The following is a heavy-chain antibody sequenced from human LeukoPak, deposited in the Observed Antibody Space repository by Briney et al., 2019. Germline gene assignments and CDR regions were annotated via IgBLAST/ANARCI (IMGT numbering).Heavy chain of an antibody. CDR2: INHSGST. D-gene: IGHD3-10*01. Sequence: SETLSLTCTVSGGSISSSSYYWGRIRQPPGKGLEWIGEINHSGSTNYNPSLKSRVTISVDTSKNQFSLKLSSVTAADTAMYYCARGPVLLWFAKDYWGQGTLVTVSS. CDR1: GGSISSSSYY. J-gene: IGHJ4*02. CDR3: ARGPVLLWFAKDY. V-gene: IGHV4-39*07.